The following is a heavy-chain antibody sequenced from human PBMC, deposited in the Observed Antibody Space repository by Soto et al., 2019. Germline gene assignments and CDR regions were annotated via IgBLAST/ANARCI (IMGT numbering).Heavy chain of an antibody. CDR3: ARDSRGYDFWSGYFNYYYYGMDV. Sequence: QVQLVESGGGVAQPGRSLRLSCAASGFTFSSYGMHWVRQAPGKGLEWVAVIWYDGSNKYYADSVKGRFTISRDNSKNTLYLQMNSLRAEDTAVYYCARDSRGYDFWSGYFNYYYYGMDVWGQGTTVTVSS. CDR2: IWYDGSNK. CDR1: GFTFSSYG. D-gene: IGHD3-3*01. J-gene: IGHJ6*02. V-gene: IGHV3-33*01.